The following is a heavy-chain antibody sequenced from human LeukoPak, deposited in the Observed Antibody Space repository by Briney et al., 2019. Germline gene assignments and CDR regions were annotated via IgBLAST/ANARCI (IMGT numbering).Heavy chain of an antibody. V-gene: IGHV3-30*03. J-gene: IGHJ4*02. Sequence: GGSLRLSCAASGFTFSNYGMTWVRQAPGKGLEWVAVISYDGSNKYYADSVKGRFTISRDNSKNTLYLQMNSLRAEDTAVYYCATYCGGDCYSGDYWGQGTLVTVSS. CDR3: ATYCGGDCYSGDY. CDR1: GFTFSNYG. CDR2: ISYDGSNK. D-gene: IGHD2-21*02.